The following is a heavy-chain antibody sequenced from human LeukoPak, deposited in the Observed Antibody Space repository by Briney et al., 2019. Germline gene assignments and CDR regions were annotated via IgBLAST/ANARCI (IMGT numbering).Heavy chain of an antibody. CDR1: GGSFSGYY. Sequence: PSETLSLTCAVYGGSFSGYYWSWIRQTPGKGLEWIGEISHSGSINYNPSLKSRLTISVDTSKNQFSLRLSSVTAADTAVYYCARAKNWGRSFDIWGQGTVVTVSS. V-gene: IGHV4-34*01. CDR2: ISHSGSI. D-gene: IGHD7-27*01. J-gene: IGHJ3*02. CDR3: ARAKNWGRSFDI.